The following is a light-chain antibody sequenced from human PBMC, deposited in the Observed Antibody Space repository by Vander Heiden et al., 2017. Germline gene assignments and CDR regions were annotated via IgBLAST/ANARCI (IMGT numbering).Light chain of an antibody. J-gene: IGKJ2*02. CDR2: AAS. CDR1: QSISSY. CDR3: QQSYSTPRT. V-gene: IGKV1-39*01. Sequence: DIQMTQSPSSLSASVGDRVTITCRASQSISSYLNWYQQKPGKAPKLLIYAASSLHSGVPSRVSGSGSGTDFTLNISSLQPEDFATYYCQQSYSTPRTFGQGTKLEIK.